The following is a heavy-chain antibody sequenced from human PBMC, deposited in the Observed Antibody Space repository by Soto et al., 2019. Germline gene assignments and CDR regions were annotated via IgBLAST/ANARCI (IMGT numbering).Heavy chain of an antibody. J-gene: IGHJ4*02. CDR1: GYTFTGYY. D-gene: IGHD6-13*01. Sequence: QVQLVQSGAEVKKPGASVKVSCKASGYTFTGYYMHWVRQAPGQGLEWMGWINPNSGGANYAQELQGWVTMTRDTSISTAYMELRRLRSDDTDVYDGAGGRNSWYGGLRYWGQGALVTVSS. CDR3: AGGRNSWYGGLRY. V-gene: IGHV1-2*04. CDR2: INPNSGGA.